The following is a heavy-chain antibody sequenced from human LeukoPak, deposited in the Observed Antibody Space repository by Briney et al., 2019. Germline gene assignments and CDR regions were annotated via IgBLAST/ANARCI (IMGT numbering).Heavy chain of an antibody. CDR2: IRFDGSDK. J-gene: IGHJ4*02. CDR1: GFTFRSYD. CDR3: AKGRLVPGSVFDY. D-gene: IGHD6-19*01. V-gene: IGHV3-30*02. Sequence: PGGSLRFSCAASGFTFRSYDMYWVRQAPGKGLEWVAFIRFDGSDKNYADSVKGRFTISRDNSKNTLFLQMNSLRAEDTAVYYCAKGRLVPGSVFDYWGQGNLVTVSS.